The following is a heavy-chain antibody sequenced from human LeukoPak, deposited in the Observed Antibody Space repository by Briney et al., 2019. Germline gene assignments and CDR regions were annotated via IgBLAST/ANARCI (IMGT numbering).Heavy chain of an antibody. V-gene: IGHV3-30-3*01. CDR3: ARDRYGTDTAMGTFDY. Sequence: PGGSLRLSCAASGFTISSYAMHWVRQAPGKGLEWVAVISYDGSNKYYADSVKGRFTISRDNSKNTLYLQMNSLRAEDTAVYYCARDRYGTDTAMGTFDYWGQGTLVTVSS. CDR2: ISYDGSNK. J-gene: IGHJ4*02. D-gene: IGHD5-18*01. CDR1: GFTISSYA.